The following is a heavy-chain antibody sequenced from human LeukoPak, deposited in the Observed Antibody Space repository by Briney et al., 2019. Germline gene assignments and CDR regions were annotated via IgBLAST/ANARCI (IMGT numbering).Heavy chain of an antibody. V-gene: IGHV1-2*02. CDR2: INPNSGGT. CDR1: GYTFTGYY. Sequence: ASVKVSCKASGYTFTGYYMHWVRQAPGQGPEWMGWINPNSGGTNYAQKFQGRVTMTRDTSISTAYMELSRLRSDDTAVYYCARGDDSSGYPIDYWGQGTLVTVSS. J-gene: IGHJ4*02. CDR3: ARGDDSSGYPIDY. D-gene: IGHD3-22*01.